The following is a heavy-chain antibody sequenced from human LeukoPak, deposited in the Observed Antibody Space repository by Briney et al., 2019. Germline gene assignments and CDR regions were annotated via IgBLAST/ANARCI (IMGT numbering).Heavy chain of an antibody. D-gene: IGHD2-15*01. J-gene: IGHJ6*03. CDR2: INSDGSST. CDR1: GFTFSSYG. CDR3: ARDGGTFSIYYYYYYMDV. V-gene: IGHV3-74*01. Sequence: GGSLRLSCAASGFTFSSYGMHWVRQAPGKGLVWVSRINSDGSSTRYADSVKGRFNISRDNAKNTLYLQMNSLRAEDTAVYYCARDGGTFSIYYYYYYMDVWGKGTTVTVSS.